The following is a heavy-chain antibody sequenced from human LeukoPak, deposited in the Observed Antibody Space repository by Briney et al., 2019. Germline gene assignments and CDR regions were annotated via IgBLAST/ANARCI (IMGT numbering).Heavy chain of an antibody. V-gene: IGHV1-2*02. CDR3: ARGSRELELHDY. CDR1: GYTXTGYY. D-gene: IGHD1-7*01. Sequence: ASVKVSCKASGYTXTGYYMHWVRQAPGQGLEWMGWTNPNSGGTNYAQKFQGRVTMTRDTSISTAYMELSRLRSDDTAAYYCARGSRELELHDYWGQGTLVTVSS. J-gene: IGHJ4*02. CDR2: TNPNSGGT.